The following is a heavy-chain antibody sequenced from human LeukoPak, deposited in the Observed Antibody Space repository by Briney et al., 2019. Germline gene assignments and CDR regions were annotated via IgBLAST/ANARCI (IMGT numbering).Heavy chain of an antibody. CDR1: GYTFTSYD. CDR3: ARGVPQYSSSWYKRYYYYYMDV. Sequence: ASVKVSCKASGYTFTSYDINWVRQATGQGLEWMGWMNPNSGNTGYAQKFQRRVTMTRNTSISTAYMELSSMRSEDTAVYYCARGVPQYSSSWYKRYYYYYMDVWGKGTTVTISS. CDR2: MNPNSGNT. V-gene: IGHV1-8*01. J-gene: IGHJ6*03. D-gene: IGHD6-13*01.